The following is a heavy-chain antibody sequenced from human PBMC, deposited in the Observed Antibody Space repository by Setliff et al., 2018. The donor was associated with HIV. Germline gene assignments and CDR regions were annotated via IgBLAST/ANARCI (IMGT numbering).Heavy chain of an antibody. CDR2: INAGNGNT. CDR3: ARGPWIQLWSTELDAFDI. J-gene: IGHJ3*02. CDR1: GYTFTSYT. V-gene: IGHV1-3*01. D-gene: IGHD5-18*01. Sequence: ASVKVSCKASGYTFTSYTLHWVRQAPGQRLEWMGWINAGNGNTKFSQKFQGRVTLTRDTSTSTVYMELSSLRSEDTAVYYCARGPWIQLWSTELDAFDIWGQGTMVTVSS.